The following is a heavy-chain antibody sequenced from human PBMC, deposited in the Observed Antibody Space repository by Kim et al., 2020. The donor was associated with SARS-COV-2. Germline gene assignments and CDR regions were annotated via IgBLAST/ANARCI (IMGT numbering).Heavy chain of an antibody. CDR2: IYYSGST. CDR3: ARAYNLANDY. Sequence: SETLSLTCTVSGGSVSSGSYYWSWIRQPPGKGLEWIGYIYYSGSTNYNPSLKSRVTISVDTSKNQFSLKLSSVTAADTAVYYCARAYNLANDYWGQGTLVTVSS. J-gene: IGHJ4*02. CDR1: GGSVSSGSYY. V-gene: IGHV4-61*01. D-gene: IGHD1-1*01.